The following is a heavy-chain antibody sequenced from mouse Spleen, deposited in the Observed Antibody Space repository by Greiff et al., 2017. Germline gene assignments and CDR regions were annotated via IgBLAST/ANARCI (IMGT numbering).Heavy chain of an antibody. J-gene: IGHJ2*01. CDR1: GYTFTSYT. CDR2: INPSSGYT. V-gene: IGHV1-4*01. Sequence: VKLVESGAELARPGASVKMSCKASGYTFTSYTMHWVKQRPGQGLEWIGYINPSSGYTKYNQKFKDKATLTADKSSSTAYMQLSSLTSEDSAVYYCARGLYYFDYWGQGTTLTVSS. CDR3: ARGLYYFDY.